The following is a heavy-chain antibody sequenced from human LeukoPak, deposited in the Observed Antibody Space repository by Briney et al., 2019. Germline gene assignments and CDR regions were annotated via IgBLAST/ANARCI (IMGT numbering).Heavy chain of an antibody. Sequence: PSETLSLTCTVSGGSISSDHYYWNWIRQPAGTGLEWIGRIYTGGSTNYNPSLKSRVTISIDTSKKQFSLKLSSVTAADTAAYYCARDSFDGSGYRPFDFWGQGTLVTVSS. V-gene: IGHV4-61*02. CDR1: GGSISSDHYY. D-gene: IGHD3-22*01. J-gene: IGHJ4*02. CDR2: IYTGGST. CDR3: ARDSFDGSGYRPFDF.